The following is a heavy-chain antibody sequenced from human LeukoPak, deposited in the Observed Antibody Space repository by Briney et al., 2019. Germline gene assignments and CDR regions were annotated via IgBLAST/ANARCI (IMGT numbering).Heavy chain of an antibody. CDR1: GGSMISYF. CDR3: ARGGVTTIAQYDY. J-gene: IGHJ4*02. Sequence: SETLSLTCTVSGGSMISYFWSWIRQPPGKGLEWIGYIFDSGSTNYNPSTNYNPSLKSRVTISVDTSKNQFSLKLSSVTAADTAVYFCARGGVTTIAQYDYWGQGTLVTVSS. D-gene: IGHD5-12*01. V-gene: IGHV4-59*01. CDR2: IFDSGSTNYNPST.